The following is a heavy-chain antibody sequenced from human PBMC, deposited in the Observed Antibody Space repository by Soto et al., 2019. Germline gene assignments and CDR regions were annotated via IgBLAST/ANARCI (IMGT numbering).Heavy chain of an antibody. CDR1: GFTFSNFG. CDR2: VWYDGSSK. Sequence: SLRLSCEASGFTFSNFGMNWVRQAPGKGLEWVARVWYDGSSKYYADSVKGRFTISRDNSKNTLYLQMNSLRAEDTAVYYCARSNKTGCSSTSCWIYYYYYYGMDVWGQGTTVTVSS. CDR3: ARSNKTGCSSTSCWIYYYYYYGMDV. D-gene: IGHD2-2*01. V-gene: IGHV3-33*01. J-gene: IGHJ6*02.